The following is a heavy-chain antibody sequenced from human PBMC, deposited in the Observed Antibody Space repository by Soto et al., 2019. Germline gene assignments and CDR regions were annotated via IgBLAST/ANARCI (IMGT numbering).Heavy chain of an antibody. D-gene: IGHD6-19*01. V-gene: IGHV4-59*08. J-gene: IGHJ4*02. CDR2: IYYSGST. CDR1: GGSFSSYY. CDR3: ARHSSGWYGDFDY. Sequence: SETLSLTCTVSGGSFSSYYWSWIRQPPGKGLEWIGYIYYSGSTNYNPSLKSRVTISVDTSKNQFSLKLSSVTAADTAVYYCARHSSGWYGDFDYWGQGTLVTVSS.